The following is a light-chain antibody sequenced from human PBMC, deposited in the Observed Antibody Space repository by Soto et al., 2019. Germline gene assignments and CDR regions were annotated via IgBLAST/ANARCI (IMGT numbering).Light chain of an antibody. V-gene: IGKV3-15*01. CDR3: QHYMTWPLT. CDR1: QGVGST. Sequence: ELVLTQSPATLSVSPGERATLSCRASQGVGSTLAWYQQEPGRAPRLLIYDASTRAAGIPARFSGDGSGTEFTLTISGLQSDDLAVYYCQHYMTWPLTFGGGTRVEI. J-gene: IGKJ4*01. CDR2: DAS.